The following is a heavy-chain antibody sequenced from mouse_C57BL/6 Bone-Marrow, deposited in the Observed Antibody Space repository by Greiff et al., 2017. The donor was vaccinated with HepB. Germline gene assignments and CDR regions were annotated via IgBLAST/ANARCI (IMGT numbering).Heavy chain of an antibody. CDR3: ARGYYYGSRGNYFDY. Sequence: EVKLVESEGGLVQPGSSMKLSCTASGFTFSDYYMAWVRQVPEKGLEWVANINYDGSSTYYLDSLKSRFIISRDNAKNILYLQMSSLTSEDTATYYCARGYYYGSRGNYFDYWGQGTTLTVSS. CDR2: INYDGSST. CDR1: GFTFSDYY. J-gene: IGHJ2*01. D-gene: IGHD1-1*01. V-gene: IGHV5-16*01.